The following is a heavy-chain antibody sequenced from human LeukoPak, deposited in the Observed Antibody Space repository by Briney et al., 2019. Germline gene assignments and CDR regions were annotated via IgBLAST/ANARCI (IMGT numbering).Heavy chain of an antibody. Sequence: GGSLRLSCAASGFTFSSYGMHWVRQAPGKGLEWVAVISYDGSNKYYADSVKGRFTISRDNSKNTLYLQMNSLRAEDTAVYYCAKGGRSGYDEGDFDYWGQGTLVTVSS. J-gene: IGHJ4*02. V-gene: IGHV3-30*18. CDR2: ISYDGSNK. CDR1: GFTFSSYG. D-gene: IGHD5-12*01. CDR3: AKGGRSGYDEGDFDY.